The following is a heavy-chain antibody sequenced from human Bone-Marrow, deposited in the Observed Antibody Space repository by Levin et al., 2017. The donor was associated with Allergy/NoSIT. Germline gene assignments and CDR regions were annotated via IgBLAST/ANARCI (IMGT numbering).Heavy chain of an antibody. D-gene: IGHD1-1*01. V-gene: IGHV1-8*01. CDR1: GYTFTSYD. CDR3: ATPATLAGYYYYGMDV. J-gene: IGHJ6*02. CDR2: MNPNSGNT. Sequence: GESLKISCKASGYTFTSYDINWVRQATGQGLEWMGWMNPNSGNTGYAQKFQGRVTMTRNTSISTAYMELSSLRSEDTAVYYCATPATLAGYYYYGMDVWGQGTTVTVSS.